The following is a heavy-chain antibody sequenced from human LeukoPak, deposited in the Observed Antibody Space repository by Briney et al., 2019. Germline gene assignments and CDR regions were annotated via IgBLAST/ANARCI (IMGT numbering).Heavy chain of an antibody. V-gene: IGHV1-18*01. CDR1: GYTFTSYG. J-gene: IGHJ4*02. Sequence: ASVKVSCKASGYTFTSYGISWVRQAPGQGLEWMGWISAYNGNTNYAQKLQGRVTMTTDTSTSTAYMELRSLRSDDTAVYYCASPRAHCSGGSCYVFDYWGQGTLVTVSS. CDR3: ASPRAHCSGGSCYVFDY. CDR2: ISAYNGNT. D-gene: IGHD2-15*01.